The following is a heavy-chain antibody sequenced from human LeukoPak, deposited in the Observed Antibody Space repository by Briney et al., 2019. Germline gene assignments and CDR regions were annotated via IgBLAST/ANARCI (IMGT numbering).Heavy chain of an antibody. J-gene: IGHJ4*02. CDR1: GYTFTGYY. Sequence: GASVKVSCKASGYTFTGYYMHWVRQAPGQGLEWMGRINPNSGGTNYAQKFQGRVTMTTDASTSTAYMELRSLRSDDTAVYYCAREGYDGISWYWDYWGQGTLVTVSS. CDR3: AREGYDGISWYWDY. V-gene: IGHV1-2*06. CDR2: INPNSGGT. D-gene: IGHD6-13*01.